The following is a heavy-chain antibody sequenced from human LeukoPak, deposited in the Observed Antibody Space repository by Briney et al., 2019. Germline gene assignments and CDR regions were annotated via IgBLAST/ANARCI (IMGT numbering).Heavy chain of an antibody. V-gene: IGHV1-18*04. Sequence: ASMKVSCKASGYTFTGYYMHWVRQAPGQGLEWIGWISAYNGNTNYAQKLQGRVTMTTDTSTSTAYMELRSLRSDDTAVYYCARDLIAVAGIFDYWGQGTLVTVSS. D-gene: IGHD6-19*01. CDR2: ISAYNGNT. CDR3: ARDLIAVAGIFDY. J-gene: IGHJ4*02. CDR1: GYTFTGYY.